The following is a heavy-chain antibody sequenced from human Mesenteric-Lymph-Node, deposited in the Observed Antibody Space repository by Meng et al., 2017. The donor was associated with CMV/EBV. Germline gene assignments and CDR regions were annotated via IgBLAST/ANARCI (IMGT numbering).Heavy chain of an antibody. V-gene: IGHV4-39*07. D-gene: IGHD2-8*01. CDR1: GGSISSSSYY. J-gene: IGHJ3*02. CDR3: ATGLMSAFEI. CDR2: IYYSGST. Sequence: SETLSLTCTVSGGSISSSSYYWGWIRQPPGKGLEWIGSIYYSGSTYYNPSLKSRVTISVDTSKNQFSLKLSSVTAADTAVYYCATGLMSAFEIWGQGTMVTVSS.